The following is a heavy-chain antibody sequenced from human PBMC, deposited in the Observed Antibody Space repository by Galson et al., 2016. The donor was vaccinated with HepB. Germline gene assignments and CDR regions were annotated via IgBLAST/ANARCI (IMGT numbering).Heavy chain of an antibody. CDR3: TKDTSWVLDY. D-gene: IGHD3-16*01. Sequence: SLRLSCAASGFNFSSYAMTWVRQAPGRGLEWVSAIVAAGDTTYHADSVQGRFTVSRDKSKNTVYLQMNSLRVEDTAVYYCTKDTSWVLDYWGQGSLVTVFS. CDR2: IVAAGDTT. J-gene: IGHJ4*02. CDR1: GFNFSSYA. V-gene: IGHV3-23*01.